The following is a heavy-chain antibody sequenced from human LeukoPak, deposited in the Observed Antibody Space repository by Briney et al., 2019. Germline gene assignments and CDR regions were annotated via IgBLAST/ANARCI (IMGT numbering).Heavy chain of an antibody. D-gene: IGHD6-13*01. J-gene: IGHJ4*02. CDR2: ISFSGGTT. V-gene: IGHV3-23*01. CDR3: AKEGEQRTSSSWYGIDY. Sequence: GGSLRLSCAASGLTFSSYAMSWVRQAPGKGLEWVSAISFSGGTTYYADSVKGRFTISRDNSKNTVYLQMNSLRAEDTAAYYCAKEGEQRTSSSWYGIDYWGQGTLVTVSS. CDR1: GLTFSSYA.